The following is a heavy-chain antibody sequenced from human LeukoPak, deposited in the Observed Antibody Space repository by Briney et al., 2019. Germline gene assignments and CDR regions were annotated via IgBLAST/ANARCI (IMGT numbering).Heavy chain of an antibody. Sequence: GASVKVSCKASGYTFTGCYMHWVRQAPGQGLEWMGRINPNSGGTNYAQKFQGRVTMTRDTSISTAYMELSRLRSDDTAVYYCARAAYYYDSSGYYYNWFDPWGQGTLVTVSS. CDR2: INPNSGGT. J-gene: IGHJ5*02. D-gene: IGHD3-22*01. CDR3: ARAAYYYDSSGYYYNWFDP. V-gene: IGHV1-2*06. CDR1: GYTFTGCY.